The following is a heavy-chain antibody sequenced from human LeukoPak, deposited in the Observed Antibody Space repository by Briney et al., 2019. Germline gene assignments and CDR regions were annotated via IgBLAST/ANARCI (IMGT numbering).Heavy chain of an antibody. CDR1: GVTFSSYA. CDR3: ARSRGLGY. D-gene: IGHD6-19*01. J-gene: IGHJ4*02. CDR2: ISYDGSNE. Sequence: PGGSLRLSCAASGVTFSSYAMHWVRQAPGKGLEWVAVISYDGSNEYYADSVKGRFTISRDNSKNTLYLQMNSLRGEDTAVYYCARSRGLGYWGQGTLVTVSS. V-gene: IGHV3-30*04.